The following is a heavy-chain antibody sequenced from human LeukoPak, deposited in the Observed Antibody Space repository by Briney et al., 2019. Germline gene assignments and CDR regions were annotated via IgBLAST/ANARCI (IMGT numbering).Heavy chain of an antibody. D-gene: IGHD3-10*01. CDR1: GGSISSSSYY. CDR2: IYYSGST. Sequence: SETLSLTCTVSGGSISSSSYYWGWIRQPPGKGLEWIVSIYYSGSTYYNPSLKSRVTISVDTSKNQFSLKLSSVTAADTAVYYCARQGTLAGVNRLLWFGELSRTYFDYWGQGTLVTVSS. CDR3: ARQGTLAGVNRLLWFGELSRTYFDY. V-gene: IGHV4-39*01. J-gene: IGHJ4*02.